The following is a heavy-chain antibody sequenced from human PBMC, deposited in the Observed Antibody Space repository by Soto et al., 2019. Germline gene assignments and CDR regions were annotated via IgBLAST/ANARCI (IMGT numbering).Heavy chain of an antibody. Sequence: GGTRRLSWAPAACSFCSYSMNLVGRTPGKGLEWVSSISSSSSYIYYADSVKGRFTISRDNAKNSLYLQMNSLRAEDTAVYPCSSAVVVAALNDAFDSWGQRTMVSVSS. J-gene: IGHJ3*02. CDR1: ACSFCSYS. V-gene: IGHV3-21*01. D-gene: IGHD2-15*01. CDR3: SSAVVVAALNDAFDS. CDR2: ISSSSSYI.